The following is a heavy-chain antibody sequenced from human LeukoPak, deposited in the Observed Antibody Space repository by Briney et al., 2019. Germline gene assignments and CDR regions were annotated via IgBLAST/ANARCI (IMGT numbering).Heavy chain of an antibody. D-gene: IGHD3-10*01. CDR1: GYTFTSYA. CDR3: ARGQALQLWFGELTPTPFDY. Sequence: ASVKVSCKASGYTFTSYAMNWVRQAPGQGLEWMGWINTNTGNPTYAQGFTGRFVFSLDTSVSTAYLQISSLKAEDTAVYYCARGQALQLWFGELTPTPFDYWGQGTLVTVSS. J-gene: IGHJ4*02. CDR2: INTNTGNP. V-gene: IGHV7-4-1*02.